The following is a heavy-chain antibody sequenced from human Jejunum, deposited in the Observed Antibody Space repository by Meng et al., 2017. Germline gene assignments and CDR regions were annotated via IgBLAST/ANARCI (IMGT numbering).Heavy chain of an antibody. V-gene: IGHV4-34*01. CDR2: INDSGST. CDR1: GWSFSGHY. D-gene: IGHD3-3*01. J-gene: IGHJ4*02. CDR3: VDSKWSANY. Sequence: QVQLQQWGAGLLKPSETLSLTSAFYGWSFSGHYWTWIRQPPGKGLEWIXEINDSGSTHYNPSLGSRVTISVDTSKSQFSLKLISVTAADTGVYYCVDSKWSANYWGQGTLVTVSS.